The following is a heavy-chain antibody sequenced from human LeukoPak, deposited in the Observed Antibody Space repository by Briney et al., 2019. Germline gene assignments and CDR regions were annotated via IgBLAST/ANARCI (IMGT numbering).Heavy chain of an antibody. CDR3: ARGRSMPLHYYYYMDV. D-gene: IGHD2-2*01. V-gene: IGHV4-34*01. CDR2: INHSGST. CDR1: GGSFSGYY. J-gene: IGHJ6*03. Sequence: PSETLSLTCAVCGGSFSGYYWSWIRQPPGEGLEWIGEINHSGSTNYNPSLKSRVTISADTSKNQFSLKLSSVTAADTAVYYCARGRSMPLHYYYYMDVWGKGTTVTVSS.